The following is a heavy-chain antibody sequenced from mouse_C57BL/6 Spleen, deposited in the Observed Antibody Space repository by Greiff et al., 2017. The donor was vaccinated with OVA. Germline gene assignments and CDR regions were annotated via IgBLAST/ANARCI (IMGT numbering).Heavy chain of an antibody. D-gene: IGHD1-1*01. V-gene: IGHV1-5*01. J-gene: IGHJ2*01. CDR3: TSLIEVVDRAY. CDR1: GYTFTSYW. CDR2: IYPGNSDT. Sequence: VQLQQSGTVLARPGASVKMSCKTSGYTFTSYWMHWVKQRPGQGLEWIGAIYPGNSDTSYNQKFKGKAKLTAVTSASTAYMELSSLTNEDSAVYYCTSLIEVVDRAYWGQGTTLTVSS.